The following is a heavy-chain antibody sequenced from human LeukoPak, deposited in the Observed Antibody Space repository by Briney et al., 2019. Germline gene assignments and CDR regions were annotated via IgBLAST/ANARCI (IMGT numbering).Heavy chain of an antibody. CDR3: ARSLAVAGYYYNYYMDV. CDR1: GGSISSYY. CDR2: IYYSGST. J-gene: IGHJ6*03. Sequence: SETLSLTCIVSGGSISSYYWSWIRQPPGKGLEWIRYIYYSGSTNYNPSLKSRVTISVDTSKNQFSLKLSSVTTADTAVYYCARSLAVAGYYYNYYMDVWGKGTTVTVSS. D-gene: IGHD6-19*01. V-gene: IGHV4-59*01.